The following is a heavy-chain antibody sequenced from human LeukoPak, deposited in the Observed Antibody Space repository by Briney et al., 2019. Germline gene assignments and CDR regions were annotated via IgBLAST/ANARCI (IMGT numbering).Heavy chain of an antibody. J-gene: IGHJ3*02. D-gene: IGHD3-22*01. V-gene: IGHV4-39*07. CDR2: IYYSGST. CDR1: GGSISSSSYY. Sequence: SETLSLTCTVSGGSISSSSYYWCWIRQPPGKGLEWIGSIYYSGSTNYNPSLKSRVTMSVDTSKNQFSLKLSSVTAADTAVYYCARETFSYYYDSSGFDAFDIWGQGTMVTVSS. CDR3: ARETFSYYYDSSGFDAFDI.